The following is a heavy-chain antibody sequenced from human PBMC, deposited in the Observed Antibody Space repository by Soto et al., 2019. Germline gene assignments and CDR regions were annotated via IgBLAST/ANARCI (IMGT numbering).Heavy chain of an antibody. J-gene: IGHJ4*02. CDR2: ISRSGRGSA. CDR1: GFTFNSYV. Sequence: GGSRRLSCAASGFTFNSYVMTWVRQAPGEGLEWVSSISRSGRGSAYYADSVKGRFTISRDNSENTLFLQMNNLRDEDTALYYCARGRYLDSSDYWVANLPFDHWGLGTLVTVSS. D-gene: IGHD3-22*01. CDR3: ARGRYLDSSDYWVANLPFDH. V-gene: IGHV3-23*01.